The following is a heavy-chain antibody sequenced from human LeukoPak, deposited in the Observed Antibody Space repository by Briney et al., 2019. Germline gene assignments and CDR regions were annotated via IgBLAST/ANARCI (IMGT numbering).Heavy chain of an antibody. CDR3: ARVDPDSSSTLEVFDY. CDR2: IYYSGST. J-gene: IGHJ4*02. Sequence: SETLSLTCTVSGGSISSYYWSWIRQPPGKGLEWIGYIYYSGSTNYNPSLKSRVTISVDTSKNQFSLKLSSVNAADTAVYYCARVDPDSSSTLEVFDYWGLGTLVTVSS. CDR1: GGSISSYY. V-gene: IGHV4-59*01. D-gene: IGHD6-6*01.